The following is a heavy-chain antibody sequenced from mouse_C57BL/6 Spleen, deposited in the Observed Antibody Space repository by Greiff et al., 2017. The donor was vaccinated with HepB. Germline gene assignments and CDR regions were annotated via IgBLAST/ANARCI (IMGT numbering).Heavy chain of an antibody. D-gene: IGHD1-1*01. J-gene: IGHJ3*01. CDR2: INYDGSST. CDR1: GFTFSDYY. CDR3: ASHYYGSFAY. V-gene: IGHV5-16*01. Sequence: EVKVVESEGGLVQPGRSMKLSCTASGFTFSDYYMAWVRQVPEKGLEWVANINYDGSSTYYLDSLKSRFIISRDNAKNILYLQMSSLKSEDTATYYCASHYYGSFAYWGQGTLVTVSA.